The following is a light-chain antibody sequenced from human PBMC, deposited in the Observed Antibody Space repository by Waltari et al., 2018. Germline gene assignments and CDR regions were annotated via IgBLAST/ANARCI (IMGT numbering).Light chain of an antibody. V-gene: IGLV1-47*01. CDR2: RNN. CDR3: AAWDDSLSGL. CDR1: SSNIGSNY. Sequence: QSVLPQPPSASGTPGQSLPISCSGSSSNIGSNYVYWYHQLPGTAPKLLIYRNNQRPSGVPDRFSGSKSGTSASLAISGLRSEDEADYYCAAWDDSLSGLFGGGTKLTVL. J-gene: IGLJ3*02.